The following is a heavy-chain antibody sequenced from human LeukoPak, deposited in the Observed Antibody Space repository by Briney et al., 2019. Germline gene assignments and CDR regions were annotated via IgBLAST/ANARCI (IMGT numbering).Heavy chain of an antibody. V-gene: IGHV3-21*01. Sequence: GGSLRLSCAASGFTFSSYSMKWVRQPPGKGLEWVSSISSSSSYIYHADSVKGRFTISRDNAKSSLYLHMNSLRAEDTAVYYCARGSGYSYAFTGRERTKSRLDYWGQGTLVTVSS. CDR2: ISSSSSYI. J-gene: IGHJ4*02. CDR3: ARGSGYSYAFTGRERTKSRLDY. D-gene: IGHD5-18*01. CDR1: GFTFSSYS.